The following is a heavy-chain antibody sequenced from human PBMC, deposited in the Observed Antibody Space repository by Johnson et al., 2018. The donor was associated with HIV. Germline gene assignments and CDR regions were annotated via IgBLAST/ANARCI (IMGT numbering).Heavy chain of an antibody. CDR3: TRGHLTVGATIDALDI. CDR2: IKQDGSEK. Sequence: VQLLESGGGLAKPAWSPRLSCAASQFTFSSYYMSWIRQAPGKGLEWVANIKQDGSEKYYVDSVKGRLTISRDNAKNSLYLQMNSLRAEDTAVYYCTRGHLTVGATIDALDIWGHGTMVTVSS. D-gene: IGHD1-26*01. J-gene: IGHJ3*02. CDR1: QFTFSSYY. V-gene: IGHV3-7*01.